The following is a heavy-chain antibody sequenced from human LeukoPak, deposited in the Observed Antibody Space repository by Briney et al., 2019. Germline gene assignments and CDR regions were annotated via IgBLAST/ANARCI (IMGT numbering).Heavy chain of an antibody. CDR3: AREPNHYDSSGYQEYYYYYMDV. Sequence: ASVRVSCKASGYTFTSYGISWVRQAPGQGLEWMGWISAYNGNTNYAQKLQGRVTMTTDASTSTAYMELRSLRSDDTAVYYCAREPNHYDSSGYQEYYYYYMDVWGKGTTVTVSS. CDR1: GYTFTSYG. J-gene: IGHJ6*03. CDR2: ISAYNGNT. D-gene: IGHD3-22*01. V-gene: IGHV1-18*01.